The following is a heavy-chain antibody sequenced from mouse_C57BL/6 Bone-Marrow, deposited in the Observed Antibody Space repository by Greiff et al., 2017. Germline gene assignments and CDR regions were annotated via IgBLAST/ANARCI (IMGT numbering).Heavy chain of an antibody. V-gene: IGHV5-2*01. CDR3: ARGVWDDAMDY. Sequence: EVHLVESGGGLVQPGESLKLSCESNEYEFPSHDMSWVRKTPEKRLELVAAINSDGGSTYYPDTMERRFIISRDNTKKPLYLQMSSLRSEVTALYYCARGVWDDAMDYWGQGTSVTVSS. J-gene: IGHJ4*01. CDR2: INSDGGST. CDR1: EYEFPSHD. D-gene: IGHD4-1*01.